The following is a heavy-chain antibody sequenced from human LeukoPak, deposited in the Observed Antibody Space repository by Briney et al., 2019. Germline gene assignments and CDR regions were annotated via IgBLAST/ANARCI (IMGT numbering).Heavy chain of an antibody. CDR1: GFTFSAYA. D-gene: IGHD6-19*01. J-gene: IGHJ5*02. CDR3: AKGVRQQWLVLNWFDP. V-gene: IGHV3-23*01. CDR2: ISGSGGST. Sequence: GGSLRLSCEASGFTFSAYAMTWVRQAPGKGLEWVSAISGSGGSTYYADSVKGRFTISRDNSKNTLYLQMNSLRAEDTAVYYCAKGVRQQWLVLNWFDPWGQGTLVTVSS.